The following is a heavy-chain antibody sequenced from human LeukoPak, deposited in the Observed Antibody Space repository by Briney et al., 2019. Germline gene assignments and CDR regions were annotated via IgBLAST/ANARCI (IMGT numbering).Heavy chain of an antibody. CDR2: ISSSSSYI. D-gene: IGHD2-21*01. V-gene: IGHV3-21*01. CDR1: GFTFSSYS. CDR3: ARDLQYCGGDCPGS. J-gene: IGHJ4*02. Sequence: GGSLRLXCAASGFTFSSYSMNWVRQAPGKGLEWVSSISSSSSYIYYADSVKGRFTISRDNAKNSLYLQMNSLRAEDTAVYYCARDLQYCGGDCPGSWGQGTLVTVSS.